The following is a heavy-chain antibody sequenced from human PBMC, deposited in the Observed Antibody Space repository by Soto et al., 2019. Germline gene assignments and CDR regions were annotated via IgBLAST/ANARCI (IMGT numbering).Heavy chain of an antibody. V-gene: IGHV4-34*01. CDR3: ARDKITGLFDY. CDR1: GGSVSGYY. CDR2: INHSGST. D-gene: IGHD2-8*02. Sequence: SETLSLTCAVYGGSVSGYYWTWIRQPPGTGLEWIGEINHSGSTNYSPSLKSRVTISVDTSKNRFSLKLTSVTAADTAVYYCARDKITGLFDYWGQGTLVTVSS. J-gene: IGHJ4*02.